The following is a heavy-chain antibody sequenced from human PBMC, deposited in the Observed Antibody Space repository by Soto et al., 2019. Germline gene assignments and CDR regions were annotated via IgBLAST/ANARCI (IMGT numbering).Heavy chain of an antibody. CDR3: ARVSRTAVARPIDY. CDR2: IYYSGST. CDR1: GGSISSGGYY. J-gene: IGHJ4*02. D-gene: IGHD6-19*01. V-gene: IGHV4-31*03. Sequence: SETLSLTCTVSGGSISSGGYYWSWIRQHPGKGLEWIGYIYYSGSTYYNPSLKSRVTISVDTSKNQFSLKLSSVTAADTAVYYCARVSRTAVARPIDYWGQGTLVTVS.